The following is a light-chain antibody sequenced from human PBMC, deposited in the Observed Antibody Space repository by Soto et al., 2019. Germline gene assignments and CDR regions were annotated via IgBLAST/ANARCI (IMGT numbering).Light chain of an antibody. J-gene: IGKJ1*01. V-gene: IGKV3-11*01. CDR1: QSVSSY. CDR2: DAS. CDR3: QQRSNWPT. Sequence: EILLTQSPATLSLSLGERATLSCRASQSVSSYLAWYQQKPGQAPRLLIYDASSRATGIPARFSGSGSGTDFTLTISSLEPEDFAVYYCQQRSNWPTFGQGTKVDIK.